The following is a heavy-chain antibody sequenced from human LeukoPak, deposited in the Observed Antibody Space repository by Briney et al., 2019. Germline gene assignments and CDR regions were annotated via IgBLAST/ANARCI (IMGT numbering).Heavy chain of an antibody. CDR3: ARAGYYDSSGYYFRWAFDY. V-gene: IGHV4-59*01. CDR2: IYYSGST. D-gene: IGHD3-22*01. Sequence: SETLSLTCTVSGGSISSYYWSWIRQPPGKGLEWIGYIYYSGSTNYNPSLKSRVTISVDTSKNQFSPKLSSVTAADTAVYYCARAGYYDSSGYYFRWAFDYWGREPWSPSPQ. CDR1: GGSISSYY. J-gene: IGHJ4*02.